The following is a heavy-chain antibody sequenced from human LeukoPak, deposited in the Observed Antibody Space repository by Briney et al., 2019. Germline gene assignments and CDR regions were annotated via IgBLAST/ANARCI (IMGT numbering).Heavy chain of an antibody. CDR2: ISGSGGST. CDR1: GFTFSSYA. CDR3: AKDKVGQWLAPRRAFDY. V-gene: IGHV3-23*01. J-gene: IGHJ4*02. D-gene: IGHD6-19*01. Sequence: GGSLRLSCAASGFTFSSYAMSWVRQAPGKGLEWVSAISGSGGSTYYADSVKGWFTISRDNSKNTLYLQMNSLRAEDTAVYYCAKDKVGQWLAPRRAFDYWGQGTLVTVSS.